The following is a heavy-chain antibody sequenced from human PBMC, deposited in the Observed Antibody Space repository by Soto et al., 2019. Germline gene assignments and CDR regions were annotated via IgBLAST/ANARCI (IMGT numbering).Heavy chain of an antibody. CDR2: IHYSGAT. J-gene: IGHJ5*02. V-gene: IGHV4-31*03. CDR1: DDSMRSGGYY. Sequence: QLRLQESGPGLVEPSQTLSLICSVSDDSMRSGGYYWTWIRQLPGKGLQWIGFIHYSGATLYSPSLKSRVSISMQMSNNQFSLRLGSVTAADTAIYYCLRGKDKDDSSIWHHWGQGPPVTFSS. D-gene: IGHD6-13*01. CDR3: LRGKDKDDSSIWHH.